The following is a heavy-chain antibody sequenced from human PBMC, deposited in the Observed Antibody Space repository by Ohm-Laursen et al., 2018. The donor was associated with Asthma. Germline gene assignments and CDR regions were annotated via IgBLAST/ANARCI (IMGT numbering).Heavy chain of an antibody. CDR1: GGSFSGYY. V-gene: IGHV4-34*01. CDR3: ARDDDYMGFDN. D-gene: IGHD4-17*01. Sequence: TLSLTCPVYGGSFSGYYWSWIRQPPGKGLEWIGEINHSGSTNYNPSLKSRVTISVDTSKNQFSLKLSSVTAADTAVYYCARDDDYMGFDNWGQGTLVTVSS. CDR2: INHSGST. J-gene: IGHJ4*02.